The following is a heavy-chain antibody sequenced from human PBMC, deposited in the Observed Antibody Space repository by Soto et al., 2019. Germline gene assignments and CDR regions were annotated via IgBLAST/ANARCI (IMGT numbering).Heavy chain of an antibody. CDR3: AKDRGSAQLGFDY. V-gene: IGHV1-2*04. CDR2: INPDSGGT. CDR1: GYTFTAYY. Sequence: QVQLVQSGAEVKKPGASVKVSCKASGYTFTAYYIHWVRQAPGQGLEYMGGINPDSGGTNYAQKFKDWVTMPRDQAISTAYKDLRRLGSEDTAVYYCAKDRGSAQLGFDYWGQGTLVTVSS. J-gene: IGHJ4*02. D-gene: IGHD3-10*01.